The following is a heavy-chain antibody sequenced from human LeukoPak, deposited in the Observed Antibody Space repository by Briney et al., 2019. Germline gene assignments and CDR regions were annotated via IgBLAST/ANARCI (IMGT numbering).Heavy chain of an antibody. V-gene: IGHV3-15*01. D-gene: IGHD2-2*01. CDR2: IKSKTDGGTT. Sequence: PGGSLRLSCAGSGFTVTNAWMSWLRQAPGKGPEWVARIKSKTDGGTTDYAAPVKGRFTISRDDSENTLNLQMNSLKTEDTAVYYCSTDLRGCSSTSCFGTGFDYWGQGTLVTVSS. CDR3: STDLRGCSSTSCFGTGFDY. J-gene: IGHJ4*02. CDR1: GFTVTNAW.